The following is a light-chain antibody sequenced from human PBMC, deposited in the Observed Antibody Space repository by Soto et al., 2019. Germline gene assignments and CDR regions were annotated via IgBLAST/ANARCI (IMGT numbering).Light chain of an antibody. CDR3: QQYGRSPRT. Sequence: ETVLTQSPGTLSLSPGERATLSCRASQSVSSSYLAWYQQKPGQAPSLLMYGASRRATGIPERFSGSGSGTDFTLTIRRLEPEDFEVYYCQQYGRSPRTFGQGTKVDIK. CDR2: GAS. J-gene: IGKJ1*01. V-gene: IGKV3-20*01. CDR1: QSVSSSY.